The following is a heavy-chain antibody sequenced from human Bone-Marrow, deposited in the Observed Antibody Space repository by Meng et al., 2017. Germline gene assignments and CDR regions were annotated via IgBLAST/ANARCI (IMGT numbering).Heavy chain of an antibody. D-gene: IGHD3-3*02. Sequence: QLHLQESCPGLVKPSETLSLTCTISGGSITSTSSYWGWVRQPPGKGLEWIGSIYYRGSTNYNPYLKSRISMSVDMYKNQFSLKVNSVTAADTAIYYCVISSHNWGQGTLVTVSS. CDR2: IYYRGST. CDR3: VISSHN. V-gene: IGHV4-39*07. CDR1: GGSITSTSSY. J-gene: IGHJ4*02.